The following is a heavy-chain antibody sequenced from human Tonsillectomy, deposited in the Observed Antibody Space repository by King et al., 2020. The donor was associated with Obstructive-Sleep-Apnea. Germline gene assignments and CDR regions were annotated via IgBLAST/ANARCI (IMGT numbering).Heavy chain of an antibody. CDR3: ARERNVVVDFITQRWGPGDIDY. Sequence: VQLQESGPGRVKPSETLSLTCTVSGGSISSYYYYWSWIRQTPGKGLEWIGDIHDSGSTTYNPSLKSRVIISIDTSKNQFSLKLTSVTAADTAVYYCARERNVVVDFITQRWGPGDIDYWGQGTLVTVSS. J-gene: IGHJ4*02. CDR1: GGSISSYYYY. D-gene: IGHD2-21*01. V-gene: IGHV4-61*01. CDR2: IHDSGST.